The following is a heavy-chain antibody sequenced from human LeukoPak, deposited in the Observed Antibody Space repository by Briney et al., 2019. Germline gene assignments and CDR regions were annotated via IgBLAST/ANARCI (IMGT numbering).Heavy chain of an antibody. J-gene: IGHJ1*01. CDR3: ARGGYYDSSGYYYVGYFLH. CDR1: GFTFSSYE. Sequence: GGSLRLSCAASGFTFSSYEMNWVRQAPGKGLEWVSYISFSGSTIYYADSVKGRFTISRDNAKNSLYVQMNSLRAEDTAVYYCARGGYYDSSGYYYVGYFLHWGQGTLVTVSS. V-gene: IGHV3-48*03. D-gene: IGHD3-22*01. CDR2: ISFSGSTI.